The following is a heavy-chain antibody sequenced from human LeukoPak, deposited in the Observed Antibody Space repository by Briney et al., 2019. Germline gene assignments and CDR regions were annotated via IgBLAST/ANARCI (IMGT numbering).Heavy chain of an antibody. J-gene: IGHJ4*02. CDR2: VSGDST. CDR1: GFTVSSNY. D-gene: IGHD3-16*01. Sequence: HPGGSLRLSCAASGFTVSSNYMSWVRQAPGKGLEWVSGVSGDSTYYAGSVKGRFAISRDNSKNTLYLQMNSLRAEDTAVYYCAIPPIAYGGVIYYFDYWGQGTLVTVSS. V-gene: IGHV3-53*01. CDR3: AIPPIAYGGVIYYFDY.